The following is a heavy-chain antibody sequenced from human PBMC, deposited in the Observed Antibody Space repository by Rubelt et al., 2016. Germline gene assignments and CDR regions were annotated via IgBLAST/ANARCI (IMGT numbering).Heavy chain of an antibody. CDR3: ARPNRYNWNYGDAFDI. V-gene: IGHV4-30-2*01. Sequence: IYHSGSTYYNPSLKSRVTISVDRSKNQFSLKLSSVTAADTAVYYCARPNRYNWNYGDAFDIWGQGTMVTVSS. J-gene: IGHJ3*02. CDR2: IYHSGST. D-gene: IGHD1-7*01.